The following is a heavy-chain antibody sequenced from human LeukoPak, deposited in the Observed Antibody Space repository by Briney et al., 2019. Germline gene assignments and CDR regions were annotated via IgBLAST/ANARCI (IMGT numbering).Heavy chain of an antibody. CDR1: GYTFTGYY. Sequence: ASVKVSCKASGYTFTGYYMHRVRQAPGQGLEWMGWINPNSGGTNYAQKFQGRVTMTRDTSISTAYMELSRLRSDDTAVYYCARAVAATDYFDYWGQGTLVTVSS. J-gene: IGHJ4*02. D-gene: IGHD6-19*01. CDR2: INPNSGGT. CDR3: ARAVAATDYFDY. V-gene: IGHV1-2*02.